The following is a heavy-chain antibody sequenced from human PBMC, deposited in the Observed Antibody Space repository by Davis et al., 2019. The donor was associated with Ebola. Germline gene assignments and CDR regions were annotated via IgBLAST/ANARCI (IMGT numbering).Heavy chain of an antibody. D-gene: IGHD3-10*01. Sequence: PSETLSLTCTVSGGSISSSSYYWGWIRQPPGKGLEWIGSIYYSGSTYYNPSLKSRVTISVDTSKNQFSLKLSSVTAADTAVYYCARVITMVRGVDYWGQGTLVTVSS. J-gene: IGHJ4*02. CDR2: IYYSGST. CDR3: ARVITMVRGVDY. CDR1: GGSISSSSYY. V-gene: IGHV4-39*07.